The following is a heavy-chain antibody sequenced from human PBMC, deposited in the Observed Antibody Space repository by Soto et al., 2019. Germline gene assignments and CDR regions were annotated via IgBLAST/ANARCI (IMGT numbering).Heavy chain of an antibody. CDR1: GYIFTNYD. CDR2: VSGYTGNT. CDR3: ARFGSAPYYYYGVDV. Sequence: QVQLVQSETEVKKPGASVKVSCKASGYIFTNYDITWVRQAPGQGLEGMGWVSGYTGNTKYAQKFQDRVTMTTDTSTSTVYMELRSLRSDDTAVYYCARFGSAPYYYYGVDVWGQGTTVFVSS. J-gene: IGHJ6*02. V-gene: IGHV1-18*01. D-gene: IGHD3-10*01.